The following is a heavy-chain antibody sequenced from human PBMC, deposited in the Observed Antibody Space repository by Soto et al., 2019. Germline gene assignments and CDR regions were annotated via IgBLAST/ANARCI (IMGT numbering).Heavy chain of an antibody. CDR3: ARGRYYDSSGQPHYFDY. Sequence: EVQLVESGGGLVQPGGSLRLSCAASGFTFSTYIMNWVRQAPGKGLEWVSYISSSSSTIYYADSVRGRFTISRDNAMNSLYLQMNSLRDEDTAVHYCARGRYYDSSGQPHYFDYWGQSTVVTVSS. CDR2: ISSSSSTI. D-gene: IGHD3-22*01. J-gene: IGHJ4*02. V-gene: IGHV3-48*02. CDR1: GFTFSTYI.